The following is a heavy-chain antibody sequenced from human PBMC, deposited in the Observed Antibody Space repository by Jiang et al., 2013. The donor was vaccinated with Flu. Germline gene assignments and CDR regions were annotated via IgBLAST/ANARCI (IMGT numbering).Heavy chain of an antibody. D-gene: IGHD6-19*01. CDR2: IYYSGST. V-gene: IGHV4-61*01. Sequence: KPSETLSLTCSVSGNSVSSGSYYWSWIRQPPGKGLEWIGLIYYSGSTNYNPSLKSRVTISVDTSKNQFSLKLSSVTAADTAVYYCARSSAVAGPFDIWGQGTMVTVSS. J-gene: IGHJ3*02. CDR3: ARSSAVAGPFDI. CDR1: GNSVSSGSYY.